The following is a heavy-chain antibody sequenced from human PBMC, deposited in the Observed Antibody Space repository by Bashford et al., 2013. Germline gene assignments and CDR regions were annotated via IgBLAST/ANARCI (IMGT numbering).Heavy chain of an antibody. CDR2: IIPIFGTA. Sequence: SVKVSCKASGGTFSSYAISWVRQAPGQGLEWMGGIIPIFGTANYAQKFQGRVTITADESTSTAYMELSSLRSEDTAVYYCARGSFGIEIHDSSGPWGYYYYYYGMDVWGQGTTVTVSS. J-gene: IGHJ6*02. D-gene: IGHD3-22*01. CDR1: GGTFSSYA. V-gene: IGHV1-69*13. CDR3: ARGSFGIEIHDSSGPWGYYYYYYGMDV.